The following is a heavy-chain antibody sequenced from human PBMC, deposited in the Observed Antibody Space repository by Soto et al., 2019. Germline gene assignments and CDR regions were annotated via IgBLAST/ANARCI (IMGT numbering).Heavy chain of an antibody. CDR2: ISGSGGST. CDR1: GFTFSSYA. CDR3: ATRRGVYSGGRCYLLSP. J-gene: IGHJ5*02. Sequence: PGGSLRLSCAASGFTFSSYAMSWVRQAPGKGLEWVSAISGSGGSTYYADSVKGRFTISRDNSKNTLYLQMNSLRAEDTAVYYCATRRGVYSGGRCYLLSPWGQGTLVTVSS. D-gene: IGHD2-15*01. V-gene: IGHV3-23*01.